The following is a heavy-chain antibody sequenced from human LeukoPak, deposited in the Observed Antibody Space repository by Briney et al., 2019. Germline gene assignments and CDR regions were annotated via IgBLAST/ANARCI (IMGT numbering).Heavy chain of an antibody. V-gene: IGHV3-23*01. J-gene: IGHJ4*02. CDR2: ISGSGGST. CDR1: GFTFSSYA. Sequence: GGSLRLSCAASGFTFSSYAMSWVRQAPGKGLEWVSAISGSGGSTYYADSVKGRFTISRDNSKNTLYLQMNSLRAEDTAVYYCATGTMVRGVILFGGFVYWGQGTLVTVSS. D-gene: IGHD3-10*01. CDR3: ATGTMVRGVILFGGFVY.